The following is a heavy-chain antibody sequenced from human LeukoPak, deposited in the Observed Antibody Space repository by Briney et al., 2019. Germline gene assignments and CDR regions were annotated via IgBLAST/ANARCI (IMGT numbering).Heavy chain of an antibody. CDR1: GGSFSGYY. CDR2: INHSGST. CDR3: ARAGGWYFDY. J-gene: IGHJ4*02. V-gene: IGHV4-34*01. D-gene: IGHD6-19*01. Sequence: ASATLSLTRAVYGGSFSGYYWSWIPPPPRKGLEWIGEINHSGSTNYNTSLKSRVAISVGTSKSQVSLKLSAVTAADTAVYYCARAGGWYFDYWGQGTLVTVSS.